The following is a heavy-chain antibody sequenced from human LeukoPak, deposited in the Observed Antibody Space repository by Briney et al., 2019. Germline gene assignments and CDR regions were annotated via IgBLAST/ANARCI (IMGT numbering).Heavy chain of an antibody. D-gene: IGHD4-17*01. CDR2: IYYSGST. J-gene: IGHJ6*02. Sequence: SETLSLTCTVSGGSISSGDYYWSWIRQPLGKGLEWIGYIYYSGSTYYNPSLKSRVTISVDTSKNQFSLKLSSVTAADTAVYYCARDLTHDYGDYTREYYGVDVWGQGTTVTVSS. V-gene: IGHV4-30-4*01. CDR1: GGSISSGDYY. CDR3: ARDLTHDYGDYTREYYGVDV.